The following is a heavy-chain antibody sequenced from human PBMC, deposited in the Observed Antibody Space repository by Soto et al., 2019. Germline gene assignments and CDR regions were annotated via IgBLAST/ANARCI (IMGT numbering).Heavy chain of an antibody. CDR1: GDSFNDYY. V-gene: IGHV1-2*02. Sequence: VQLVQSGAEVKKPGASVKVSCKTSGDSFNDYYIHWVRQAPGQGLEWMGWINPNGGGTKYAQKFQGRVTVTRDTSIRTVYMELSGLRSGDTAVYYCARESGGATATLDYYYFYMDVWGKGTTVTVSS. CDR3: ARESGGATATLDYYYFYMDV. J-gene: IGHJ6*03. CDR2: INPNGGGT. D-gene: IGHD5-12*01.